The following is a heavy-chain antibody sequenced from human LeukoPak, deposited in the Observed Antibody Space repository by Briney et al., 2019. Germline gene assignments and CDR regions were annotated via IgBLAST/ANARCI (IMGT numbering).Heavy chain of an antibody. J-gene: IGHJ4*02. D-gene: IGHD4-17*01. V-gene: IGHV3-66*01. Sequence: GGSLRLSCAASGFTVSSNYMSWVRQAPGKGLEWVSVIYSGGSTYYADSVKGRFTISRDNSKNTLYLQMNSLRAEDTAVYYCARDPRHYGDYVEYYFDYWGQGTLVTVSS. CDR2: IYSGGST. CDR3: ARDPRHYGDYVEYYFDY. CDR1: GFTVSSNY.